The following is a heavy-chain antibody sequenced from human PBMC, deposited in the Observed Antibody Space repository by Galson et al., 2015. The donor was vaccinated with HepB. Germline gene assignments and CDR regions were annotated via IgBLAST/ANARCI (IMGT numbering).Heavy chain of an antibody. V-gene: IGHV3-20*04. Sequence: SLRLSCAASGFIFADYGMSWVRQAPGKGLEWVSGINWNGDSTGYADSVKGRFTISRDNAKNLMYLQMNSLRAEDTASYYCARGRAYEYVWGSFHYWGQGSLVIVSS. CDR2: INWNGDST. CDR1: GFIFADYG. J-gene: IGHJ4*02. CDR3: ARGRAYEYVWGSFHY. D-gene: IGHD3-16*01.